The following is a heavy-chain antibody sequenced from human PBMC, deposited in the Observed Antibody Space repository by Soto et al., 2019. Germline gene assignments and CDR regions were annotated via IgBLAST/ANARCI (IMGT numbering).Heavy chain of an antibody. D-gene: IGHD5-12*01. J-gene: IGHJ4*02. V-gene: IGHV1-18*01. CDR1: GYTFTNSG. CDR2: IRVNNGDT. CDR3: ARDFGYCHFDVSY. Sequence: ASVKVSCKASGYTFTNSGFSWVRQAPGQGLEWVGWIRVNNGDTHYAQKLQGRVTMTTDTSTSTAFMELRSLRSDDTAVYYCARDFGYCHFDVSYWGQGTPVTVSS.